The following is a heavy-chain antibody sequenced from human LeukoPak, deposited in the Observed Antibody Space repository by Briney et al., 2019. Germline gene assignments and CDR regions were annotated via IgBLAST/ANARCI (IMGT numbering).Heavy chain of an antibody. CDR2: INHSGST. CDR1: GGSLSGYY. CDR3: ARTKAVQSAFDI. Sequence: SETLPLTCAVYGGSLSGYYRSWIRQPPGKGLEWIGEINHSGSTNYNPSLKSRVTISVDTSKNQFSLKLSSVTAADTAVYYCARTKAVQSAFDIWGQGTMVTVSS. V-gene: IGHV4-34*01. D-gene: IGHD6-19*01. J-gene: IGHJ3*02.